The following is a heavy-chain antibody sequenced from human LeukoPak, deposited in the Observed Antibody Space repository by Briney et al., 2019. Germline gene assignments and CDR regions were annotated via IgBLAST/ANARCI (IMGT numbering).Heavy chain of an antibody. V-gene: IGHV4-34*01. Sequence: PSEALSLTCAVYGGSFSGYYWSWIRQPPGKGLEWMGEINHSGSTNYNPSLKSRVTISVDTSKNQFSLKLSSVTAADTAVYYCARGNGQFDVWGQGTLVTVYS. CDR3: ARGNGQFDV. CDR2: INHSGST. J-gene: IGHJ4*02. CDR1: GGSFSGYY.